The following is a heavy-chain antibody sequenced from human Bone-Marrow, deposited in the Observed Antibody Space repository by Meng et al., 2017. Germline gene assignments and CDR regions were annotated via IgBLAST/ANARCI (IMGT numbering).Heavy chain of an antibody. D-gene: IGHD1-26*01. CDR2: INPSSDGT. J-gene: IGHJ4*02. Sequence: VERVQSGAEVKDPGAAVNVSCTASGYTFTGYYMHWVRQAPGQGLEWMGRINPSSDGTNYAQKFQGRVTMTRDTSISTAYMELSRLRSDDTAVYYCARVRWELPDYWGQGTLVTVSS. CDR3: ARVRWELPDY. V-gene: IGHV1-2*06. CDR1: GYTFTGYY.